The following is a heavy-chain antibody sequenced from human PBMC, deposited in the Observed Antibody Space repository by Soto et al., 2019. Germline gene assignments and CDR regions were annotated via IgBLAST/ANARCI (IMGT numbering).Heavy chain of an antibody. Sequence: EVQLVESGGFSVQPGGSLRLSRAASGFTFNTFSLNWVRQAPGRWLEWISYISGGGRPIAYADPLKGRFTTSRDNAKISLYLQVAGPTADATAVYYCARDLGWAFDSWGRGTLVTVSS. J-gene: IGHJ4*02. CDR1: GFTFNTFS. D-gene: IGHD6-19*01. CDR2: ISGGGRPI. V-gene: IGHV3-48*01. CDR3: ARDLGWAFDS.